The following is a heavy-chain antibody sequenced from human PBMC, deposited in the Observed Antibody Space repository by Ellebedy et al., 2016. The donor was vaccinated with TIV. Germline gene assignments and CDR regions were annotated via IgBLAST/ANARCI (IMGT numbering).Heavy chain of an antibody. CDR1: GYNFNNFW. V-gene: IGHV5-51*01. J-gene: IGHJ4*02. CDR3: ARLFGGSSAFDS. D-gene: IGHD1-26*01. CDR2: MYPDDSIT. Sequence: PGGSLRLSCEGSGYNFNNFWIGWVRQMPGKGLEWMGIMYPDDSITTYSPSFQGHVTISADKSITTAYLQLSSLKASDNAIYYCARLFGGSSAFDSWGQGTLVTVSS.